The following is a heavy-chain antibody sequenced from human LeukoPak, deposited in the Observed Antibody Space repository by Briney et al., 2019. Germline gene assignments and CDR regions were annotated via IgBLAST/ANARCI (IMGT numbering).Heavy chain of an antibody. CDR3: ARDDYYDSSGYFSD. D-gene: IGHD3-22*01. Sequence: PGGSLRLSCAASGFTFSSYSMNWVRQAPGKGLEWVSSTSSSSSYIYYADSVKGRFTISRDNAKNSLYLQMNSLRAEDTAVYYCARDDYYDSSGYFSDWGQGTLVTVSS. CDR2: TSSSSSYI. J-gene: IGHJ4*02. CDR1: GFTFSSYS. V-gene: IGHV3-21*01.